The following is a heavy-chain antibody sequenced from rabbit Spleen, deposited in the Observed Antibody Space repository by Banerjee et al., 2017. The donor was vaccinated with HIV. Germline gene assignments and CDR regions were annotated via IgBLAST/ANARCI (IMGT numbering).Heavy chain of an antibody. CDR3: GRSPGTDSDGYINL. V-gene: IGHV1S45*01. CDR1: GFSFSSGSD. Sequence: QEQLGRSGGGLVKHGASLTLICPASGFSFSSGSDMSWVRQAPGKGLEWIGFIYTGNGKNYYASWAKGRFTISKASSTTVTLQLNSLTVADTATYFCGRSPGTDSDGYINLWGQGTLVTVS. J-gene: IGHJ4*01. D-gene: IGHD6-1*01. CDR2: IYTGNGKN.